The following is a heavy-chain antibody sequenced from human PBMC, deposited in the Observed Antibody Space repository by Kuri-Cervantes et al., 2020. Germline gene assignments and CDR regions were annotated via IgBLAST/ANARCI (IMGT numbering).Heavy chain of an antibody. D-gene: IGHD5-24*01. CDR3: AKLSRDGYNEFDY. J-gene: IGHJ4*02. Sequence: GGSLRLSCAASGFTFSSYGMHWVRQAPGKGLEWVAVISYDGSNKYYADSVKGRFTTSRDNSKNTLYLQMNSLRAEDTAVYYCAKLSRDGYNEFDYWGQGTLVTVSS. CDR1: GFTFSSYG. V-gene: IGHV3-30*18. CDR2: ISYDGSNK.